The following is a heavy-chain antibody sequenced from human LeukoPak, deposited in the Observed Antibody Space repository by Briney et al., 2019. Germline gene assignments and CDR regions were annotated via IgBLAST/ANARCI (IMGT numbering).Heavy chain of an antibody. V-gene: IGHV1-2*02. CDR2: INPNSGGT. CDR3: ARTYSSGWYQSGFDY. J-gene: IGHJ4*02. D-gene: IGHD6-19*01. CDR1: GYTFTGYY. Sequence: ASVKVSCKASGYTFTGYYIHWVRQAPGQGLEWMGWINPNSGGTNYAQKFQGRVTMTRDTSISTAYMELSRLRSDDTAVYYCARTYSSGWYQSGFDYWGQGTLVTVSS.